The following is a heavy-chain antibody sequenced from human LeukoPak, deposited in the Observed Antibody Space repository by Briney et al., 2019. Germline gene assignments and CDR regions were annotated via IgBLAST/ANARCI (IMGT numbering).Heavy chain of an antibody. D-gene: IGHD2-2*01. CDR3: AGTCLKYCSSTSWFDP. V-gene: IGHV3-23*01. J-gene: IGHJ5*02. Sequence: PGGCLRLSCAASGFTFSSYAMSWVRQAPGKGLEWVSAISGSGGSTYYADSVKGRFTISRDNSKNTLYLQMNSLRAEDTAVYYCAGTCLKYCSSTSWFDPWGQGTLVTVSS. CDR1: GFTFSSYA. CDR2: ISGSGGST.